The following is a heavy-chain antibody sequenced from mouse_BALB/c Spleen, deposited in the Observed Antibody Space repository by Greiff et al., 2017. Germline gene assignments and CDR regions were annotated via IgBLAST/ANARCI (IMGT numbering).Heavy chain of an antibody. V-gene: IGHV1-14*01. CDR3: ARGEKIITTAPWFAY. CDR1: GYTFTSYV. J-gene: IGHJ3*01. Sequence: EVQLQESGPELVKPGASVKMSCKASGYTFTSYVMHWVKQKPGQGLEWIGYINPYNDGTKYNEKFKGKATLTSDKSSSTAYMELSSLTSEDSAVYYCARGEKIITTAPWFAYWGQGTLVTVSA. CDR2: INPYNDGT. D-gene: IGHD1-2*01.